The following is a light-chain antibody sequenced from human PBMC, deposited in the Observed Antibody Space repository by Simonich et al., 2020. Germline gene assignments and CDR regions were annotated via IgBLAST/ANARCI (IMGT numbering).Light chain of an antibody. CDR2: DVS. CDR1: SSDVCGYNY. V-gene: IGLV2-14*01. J-gene: IGLJ2*01. Sequence: QSALTQPASVSGAPGQSITISCTGTSSDVCGYNYVSWYQQHPGKAPKLMIYDVSKPPSGVSNRFSASKSGTSASLTISVLQAEDEADYYCSSYTSSSTLVFGGGTKLTVL. CDR3: SSYTSSSTLV.